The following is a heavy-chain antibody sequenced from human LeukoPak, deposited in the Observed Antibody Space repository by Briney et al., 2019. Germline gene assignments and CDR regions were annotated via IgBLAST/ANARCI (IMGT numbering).Heavy chain of an antibody. D-gene: IGHD6-6*01. J-gene: IGHJ5*02. CDR3: ARDRIAARPFGWFDP. Sequence: GASVKVSCKASGYTFTGYYMHWVRQAPGQGLEWMGWINPNSGGKNYAQKFQGRVTMTRDTSIGTAYMELSRLRSDDTAVYYCARDRIAARPFGWFDPWGQGTLVTVSS. CDR2: INPNSGGK. V-gene: IGHV1-2*02. CDR1: GYTFTGYY.